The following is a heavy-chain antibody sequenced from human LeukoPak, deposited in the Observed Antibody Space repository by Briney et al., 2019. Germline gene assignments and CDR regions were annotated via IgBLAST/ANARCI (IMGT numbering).Heavy chain of an antibody. V-gene: IGHV4-39*07. Sequence: SETLSLTCTVSGGSISSSSYYWGWIRQPPGKGLEWIGYLHHTGDTYYNPTLRSRVTTSVDTSKNQFSLKFNAVTAADTAVYYCARVGRVAVVGWYFALWGRGTLVTVSP. CDR1: GGSISSSSYY. D-gene: IGHD3-3*01. J-gene: IGHJ2*01. CDR2: LHHTGDT. CDR3: ARVGRVAVVGWYFAL.